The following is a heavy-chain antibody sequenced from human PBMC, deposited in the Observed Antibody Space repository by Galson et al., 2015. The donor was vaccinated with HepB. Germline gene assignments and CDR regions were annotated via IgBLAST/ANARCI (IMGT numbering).Heavy chain of an antibody. CDR2: ISWNSGSI. D-gene: IGHD4-23*01. V-gene: IGHV3-9*01. CDR3: AKERRDNTVVTPQGWSYFDD. CDR1: GFTFDDYA. J-gene: IGHJ4*02. Sequence: SLRLSCAASGFTFDDYAMHWVRQAPGKGLEWVSGISWNSGSICYADSVKGRFTISRDNAKNSLYLQMNSLRAEDTALYYCAKERRDNTVVTPQGWSYFDDWGQGALVTVSS.